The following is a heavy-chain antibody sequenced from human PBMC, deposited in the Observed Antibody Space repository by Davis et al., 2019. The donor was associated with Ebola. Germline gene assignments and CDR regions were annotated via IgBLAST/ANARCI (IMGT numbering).Heavy chain of an antibody. CDR1: GFTFSSYS. Sequence: GGSLRLSCAASGFTFSSYSMNWVRQAPGKGLEWVSAISGSGGSTYYADSVKGRFTISRHNSKNTLYLQMSSLRAEDTAVYYCAKGSGDFDSWGQGTLVTVSS. J-gene: IGHJ4*02. CDR2: ISGSGGST. CDR3: AKGSGDFDS. D-gene: IGHD3-10*01. V-gene: IGHV3-23*01.